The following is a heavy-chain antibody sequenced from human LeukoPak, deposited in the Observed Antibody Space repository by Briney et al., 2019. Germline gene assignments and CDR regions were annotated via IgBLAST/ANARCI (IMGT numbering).Heavy chain of an antibody. J-gene: IGHJ4*02. CDR1: GGSFSGYY. Sequence: SETLSLTCAAYGGSFSGYYWSWIRQPPGKGLEWIGEINHSGSTNYNPSLKSRVTISVDTSKNQFSLKLSSVTAADTAVYYCARGSPTVTIDYWGQGTLVTVSS. V-gene: IGHV4-34*01. CDR3: ARGSPTVTIDY. CDR2: INHSGST. D-gene: IGHD4-17*01.